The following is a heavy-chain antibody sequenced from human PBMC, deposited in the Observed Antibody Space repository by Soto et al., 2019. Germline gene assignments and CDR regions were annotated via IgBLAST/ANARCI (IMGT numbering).Heavy chain of an antibody. CDR1: GGSISSYY. D-gene: IGHD6-13*01. CDR2: IYYSGST. J-gene: IGHJ5*02. Sequence: PSETLSLTXTVSGGSISSYYWSWIRQPPGKGLEWIGYIYYSGSTNYNPSLKSRVTISVDTSKNQFSLKLSSVTAADTAVYYCARDGGGPIAAAGTGLDPWGQGTLVTVSS. CDR3: ARDGGGPIAAAGTGLDP. V-gene: IGHV4-59*01.